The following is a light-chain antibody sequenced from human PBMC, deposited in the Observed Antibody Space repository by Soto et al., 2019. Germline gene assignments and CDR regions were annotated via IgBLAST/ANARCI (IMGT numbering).Light chain of an antibody. J-gene: IGKJ1*01. CDR1: QGISSW. Sequence: DIQMTQSPSSLSASVGDRVTITCRGSQGISSWLAWYQQKPGKAPRLLIYKASSLASGVPSRFSGSGSGTEFTLTISSLQPDDFAIYYCQQYNSFPWTFGQGTKVDIK. CDR3: QQYNSFPWT. CDR2: KAS. V-gene: IGKV1-5*03.